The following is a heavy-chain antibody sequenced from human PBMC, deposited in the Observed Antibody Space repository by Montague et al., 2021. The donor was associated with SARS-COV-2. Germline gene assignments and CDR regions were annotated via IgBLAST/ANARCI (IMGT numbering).Heavy chain of an antibody. Sequence: SLILSCAASGFTFNSYAMSWVRQAPVKGLEWVSVIYSGGSSTYYXDSVKGRFTISRDNSKNTLYLQMNSLRAEDTAVYYCAKDVWAAATEQAYYYYGMDVWGQGTTVTVSS. CDR1: GFTFNSYA. CDR3: AKDVWAAATEQAYYYYGMDV. D-gene: IGHD2-2*01. CDR2: IYSGGSST. J-gene: IGHJ6*02. V-gene: IGHV3-23*03.